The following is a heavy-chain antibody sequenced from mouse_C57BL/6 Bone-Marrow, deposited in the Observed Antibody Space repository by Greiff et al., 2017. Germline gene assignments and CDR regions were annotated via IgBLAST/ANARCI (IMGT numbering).Heavy chain of an antibody. CDR3: ARNGNSRYFDV. CDR2: IYPGGGYT. D-gene: IGHD2-1*01. CDR1: GYTFTNYW. J-gene: IGHJ1*03. Sequence: QVQLKESGAELVRPGTSVKMSCKASGYTFTNYWIGWAKQRPGHGLEWIGDIYPGGGYTNYNEKFKGKATLTADKSSSTAYMQFSSLTSEDSAIYYCARNGNSRYFDVWGTGTTVTVSS. V-gene: IGHV1-63*01.